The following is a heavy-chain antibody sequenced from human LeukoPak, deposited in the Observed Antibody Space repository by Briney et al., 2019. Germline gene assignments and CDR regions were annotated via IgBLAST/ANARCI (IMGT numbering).Heavy chain of an antibody. D-gene: IGHD3-10*01. CDR3: ARMIYGSGSYYRWFDP. Sequence: GESLKISCKGSGYSFTSYWIGWVRQMPGKGLEWMGIIYPGDSDTRYSPSFQGQVTISADKSISTAYLQWSSLKASDTAMYYCARMIYGSGSYYRWFDPWGQETLVTVSS. CDR1: GYSFTSYW. J-gene: IGHJ5*02. V-gene: IGHV5-51*01. CDR2: IYPGDSDT.